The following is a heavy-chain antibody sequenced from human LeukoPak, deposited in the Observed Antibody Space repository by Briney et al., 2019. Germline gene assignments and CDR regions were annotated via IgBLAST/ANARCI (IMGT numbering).Heavy chain of an antibody. CDR1: GGSISSSSYY. Sequence: SETLSLTCTVSGGSISSSSYYWGWIRQPPGKGLEWIGSNYYSGSTYYNPSLKSRVTISVDTSKNQFSLKLSSVTAADTAVYYCVRGGIVGTSTRIPLFDFWGQGTLVTVSS. CDR3: VRGGIVGTSTRIPLFDF. CDR2: NYYSGST. D-gene: IGHD1-26*01. J-gene: IGHJ4*02. V-gene: IGHV4-39*07.